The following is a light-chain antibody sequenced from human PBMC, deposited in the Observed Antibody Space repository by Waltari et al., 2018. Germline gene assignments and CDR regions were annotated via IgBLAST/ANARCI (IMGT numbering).Light chain of an antibody. V-gene: IGKV3-20*01. J-gene: IGKJ2*01. Sequence: EVVLTQSPGTLCLSPGERATLSCRASQSLRSNYIAWYQQKPGQAPRLLIYGASTRATGIPDRFSGSGSGTDFTLTISRLETEDFAIYYCQQHGSSPRTFGQGTKLETK. CDR2: GAS. CDR1: QSLRSNY. CDR3: QQHGSSPRT.